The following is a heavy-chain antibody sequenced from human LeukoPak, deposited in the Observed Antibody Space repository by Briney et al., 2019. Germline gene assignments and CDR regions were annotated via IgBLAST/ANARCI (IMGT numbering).Heavy chain of an antibody. CDR1: GGTFSSYA. D-gene: IGHD3-10*01. Sequence: WASVKVSCKASGGTFSSYAISWVRQAPGQGLEWMGGIIPIFGTANYAQKFQGRVTITADKSTSTAYMELSSLRSEDTAVYYCARGARAIYGEYYFDYWGQGTLVTVSS. CDR2: IIPIFGTA. CDR3: ARGARAIYGEYYFDY. J-gene: IGHJ4*02. V-gene: IGHV1-69*06.